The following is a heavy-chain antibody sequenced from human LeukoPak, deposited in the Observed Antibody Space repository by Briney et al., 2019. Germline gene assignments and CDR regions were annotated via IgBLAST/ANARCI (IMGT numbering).Heavy chain of an antibody. CDR3: AKTGLQLWLFAY. D-gene: IGHD5-18*01. Sequence: GGSLRLSCAVSGLTFSSYWMHWVRQAPGKGLEWVALISYDGNNKYYADSVKGRFTISRDNSKNTLYLQMNSLRPDDTAVYYCAKTGLQLWLFAYWGQGTLVTVSS. J-gene: IGHJ4*02. V-gene: IGHV3-30*18. CDR1: GLTFSSYW. CDR2: ISYDGNNK.